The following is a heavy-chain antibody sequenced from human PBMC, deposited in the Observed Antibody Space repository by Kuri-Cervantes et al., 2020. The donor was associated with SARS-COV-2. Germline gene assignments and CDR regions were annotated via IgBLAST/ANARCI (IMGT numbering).Heavy chain of an antibody. D-gene: IGHD2-2*01. CDR1: GFIFKNYA. CDR2: TVYDGTTK. V-gene: IGHV3-30-3*01. CDR3: ARDLGDMPHYAMDA. Sequence: GGSLRLSCAASGFIFKNYAMHWVRQAPGKGLEWVAVTVYDGTTKYYADSVKGRFTISRDNSEKMLYLQVSSLRAEDTAVYYCARDLGDMPHYAMDAWGQGTTVTVSS. J-gene: IGHJ6*02.